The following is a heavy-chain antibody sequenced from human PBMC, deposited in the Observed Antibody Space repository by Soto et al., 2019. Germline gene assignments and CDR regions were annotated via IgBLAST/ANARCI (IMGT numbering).Heavy chain of an antibody. V-gene: IGHV4-4*02. CDR2: IYYSWRT. CDR3: ARNPLDF. Sequence: SETLSLTCAASVGSISSTNWCSWVRQPPGKGLEWIGEIYYSWRTNYNPSLKSRVTISVDKSKNQFSLKLSSVTAEETAGYYCARNPLDFWGQGTLVTVSS. J-gene: IGHJ4*02. CDR1: VGSISSTNW.